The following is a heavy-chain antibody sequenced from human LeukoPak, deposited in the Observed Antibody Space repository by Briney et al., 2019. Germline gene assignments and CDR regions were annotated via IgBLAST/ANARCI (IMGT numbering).Heavy chain of an antibody. CDR2: ISGSGGST. J-gene: IGHJ4*02. V-gene: IGHV3-23*01. D-gene: IGHD5-12*01. CDR3: AKDRDIVATIPHDY. Sequence: PGGSLRLSCAASGFTFSSYAMSWVRQAPGKGLEWVSVISGSGGSTYYADSVKGRFTISRDNSKNTLYLQMNSLRAEDTAVYYCAKDRDIVATIPHDYWGQGTLVTVSS. CDR1: GFTFSSYA.